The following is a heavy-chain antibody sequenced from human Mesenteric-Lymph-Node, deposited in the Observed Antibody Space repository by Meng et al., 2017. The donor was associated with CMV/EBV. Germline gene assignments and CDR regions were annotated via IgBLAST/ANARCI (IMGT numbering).Heavy chain of an antibody. J-gene: IGHJ4*02. CDR2: IRPNTGNP. CDR3: ARGGFSNSGRFDY. CDR1: GYTFTDYA. D-gene: IGHD6-13*01. V-gene: IGHV7-4-1*02. Sequence: ASGYTFTDYAMNWVRQAPGQGLEWMGWIRPNTGNPTYAQGFTGRFVFSLDTSVSTAYLQISSLKTEDSAVYFCARGGFSNSGRFDYWGQGTLVTVSS.